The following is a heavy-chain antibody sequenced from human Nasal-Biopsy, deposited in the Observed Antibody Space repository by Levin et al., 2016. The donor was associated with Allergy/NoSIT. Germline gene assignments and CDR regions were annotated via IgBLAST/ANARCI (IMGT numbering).Heavy chain of an antibody. J-gene: IGHJ3*02. CDR3: ARRLRESISASAAFDI. CDR1: GYSFSNYW. D-gene: IGHD3-10*01. Sequence: GESLKISCKGSGYSFSNYWITWVRQMPGKGLEWMGRIDPSDSYTNYSPSFQGHVTISTDRSISTAYLQWSSLKASDTAMYYCARRLRESISASAAFDIWGQGTMVTVSS. V-gene: IGHV5-10-1*01. CDR2: IDPSDSYT.